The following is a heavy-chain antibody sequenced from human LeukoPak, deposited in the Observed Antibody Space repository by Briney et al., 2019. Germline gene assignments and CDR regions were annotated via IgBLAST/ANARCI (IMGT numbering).Heavy chain of an antibody. CDR2: INHSGST. D-gene: IGHD2-2*01. Sequence: PSESLSLTCAVYGGSFSGYYWSWIRQPPGKGLECSGEINHSGSTNYNPSLKSRVTISVDRSKNQFSLKLSSVTAADTAVYYCARGHPQVVPAATNWFDPWGQGTLVTVSS. CDR3: ARGHPQVVPAATNWFDP. CDR1: GGSFSGYY. J-gene: IGHJ5*02. V-gene: IGHV4-34*01.